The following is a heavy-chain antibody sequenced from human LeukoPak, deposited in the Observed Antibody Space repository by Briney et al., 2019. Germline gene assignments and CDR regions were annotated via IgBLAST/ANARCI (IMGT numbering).Heavy chain of an antibody. Sequence: ASVKVSCKASGHTFTGYYMHWVRQAPGQGLEWMGWINPNSGGTNYAQKFQGRVTMTRDTSISTAYMELSRLRSDDTAVYYCARANPYCSSTSCYDWFDPWGQGTLVTVSS. D-gene: IGHD2-2*01. V-gene: IGHV1-2*02. CDR3: ARANPYCSSTSCYDWFDP. CDR1: GHTFTGYY. J-gene: IGHJ5*02. CDR2: INPNSGGT.